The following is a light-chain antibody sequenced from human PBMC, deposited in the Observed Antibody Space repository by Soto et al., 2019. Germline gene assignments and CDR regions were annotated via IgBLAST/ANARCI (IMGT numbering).Light chain of an antibody. Sequence: EIVLTQSPGTLSLSPGETATLSCRASQSVSSSYLAWYQQKPGQAPRLLIYGASSRATGIPDRFSVSGSGTDFTLTISRLEPEDFAVYYCQQYGSSPRTFGQGTKLEIK. CDR1: QSVSSSY. V-gene: IGKV3-20*01. CDR2: GAS. CDR3: QQYGSSPRT. J-gene: IGKJ2*01.